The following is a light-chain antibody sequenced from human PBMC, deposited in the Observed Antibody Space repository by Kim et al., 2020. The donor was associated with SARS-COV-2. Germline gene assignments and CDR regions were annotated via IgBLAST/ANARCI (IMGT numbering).Light chain of an antibody. J-gene: IGKJ2*01. CDR3: QQYNNWPYT. CDR1: RSFSCY. Sequence: GARATPSRSASRSFSCYLALHQQVPGQAPSLLIYGASSRATGIPCRFSGSGSGREFALTISSLQSEGFAVYSCQQYNNWPYTFGQGTKLEIK. CDR2: GAS. V-gene: IGKV3-15*01.